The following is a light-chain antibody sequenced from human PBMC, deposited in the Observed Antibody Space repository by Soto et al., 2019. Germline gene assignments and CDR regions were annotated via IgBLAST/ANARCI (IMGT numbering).Light chain of an antibody. J-gene: IGLJ1*01. Sequence: QSVLTQPASVSGSPGQSITISCTGTSSDVGDYNYVSWYQQHPGKAPKVMIYDVSNRPSGVSNRFSGSKSGNTASLTISGLQAEDEADYYCSSYTSSSTLGFGTGTKVTVL. CDR1: SSDVGDYNY. CDR3: SSYTSSSTLG. V-gene: IGLV2-14*01. CDR2: DVS.